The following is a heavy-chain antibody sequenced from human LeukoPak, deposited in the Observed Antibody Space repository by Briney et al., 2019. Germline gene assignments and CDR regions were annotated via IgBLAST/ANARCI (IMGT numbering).Heavy chain of an antibody. CDR3: ARGLQGKIGVKLLHNWFDP. CDR1: GYTFTSYD. CDR2: MNPNSGNT. J-gene: IGHJ5*02. Sequence: ASVKVSCKASGYTFTSYDINRVRQAPGQGLEWMGWMNPNSGNTGYAQKFQGRVTITRNTSISTAYMELSSLRSEDTAVYYCARGLQGKIGVKLLHNWFDPWGQGTLVTVSS. V-gene: IGHV1-8*03. D-gene: IGHD2-15*01.